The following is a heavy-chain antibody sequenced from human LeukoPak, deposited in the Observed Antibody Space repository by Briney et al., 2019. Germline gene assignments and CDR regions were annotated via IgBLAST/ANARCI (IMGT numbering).Heavy chain of an antibody. CDR1: GYIFTSYW. CDR2: IYPGDSDT. Sequence: GASLQISCKGSGYIFTSYWIGWVRPLPGKGLEWMGIIYPGDSDTRYSPSFQGQVAISADKSISTAYLQWSSLKASDTAMYYCARLSILTGDFFYWGQGTLVTVSS. CDR3: ARLSILTGDFFY. V-gene: IGHV5-51*01. J-gene: IGHJ4*02. D-gene: IGHD7-27*01.